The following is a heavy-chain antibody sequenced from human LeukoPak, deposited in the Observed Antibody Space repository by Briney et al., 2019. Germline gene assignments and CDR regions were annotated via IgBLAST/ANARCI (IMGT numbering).Heavy chain of an antibody. CDR1: GGSFSGYY. Sequence: SETLSLTCAVYGGSFSGYYWSWIRQPPGKGLEWIGEINHSGSTNYNPSLKSRVTISVDTSKNQFSLKLSSVTAADTAVYYCARGPARITIFGVVITWYYYGMDVWGQGTTVTVSS. V-gene: IGHV4-34*01. CDR2: INHSGST. J-gene: IGHJ6*02. D-gene: IGHD3-3*01. CDR3: ARGPARITIFGVVITWYYYGMDV.